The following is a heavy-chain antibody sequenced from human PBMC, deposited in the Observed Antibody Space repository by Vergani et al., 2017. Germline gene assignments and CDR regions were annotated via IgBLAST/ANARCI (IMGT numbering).Heavy chain of an antibody. D-gene: IGHD4-17*01. J-gene: IGHJ4*02. CDR2: IYSGGST. CDR1: GFTFSSYA. CDR3: AREGDDYGDYPFGY. Sequence: QVQLVESGGGVVQPGRFLRLSCAASGFTFSSYAMHWVRQAPGKGLEWVAVIYSGGSTYYADSVKGRFTISRDNSKNTLYLQMNSLRAEDTAVYYCAREGDDYGDYPFGYWGQGTLVTVSS. V-gene: IGHV3-30*14.